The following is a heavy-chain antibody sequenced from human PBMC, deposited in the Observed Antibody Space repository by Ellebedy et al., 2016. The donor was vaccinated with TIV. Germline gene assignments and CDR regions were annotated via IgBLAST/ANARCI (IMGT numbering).Heavy chain of an antibody. V-gene: IGHV4-59*01. CDR1: GGSISSYY. J-gene: IGHJ5*02. CDR2: IYYSGST. D-gene: IGHD2-15*01. Sequence: SETLSLTCTVSGGSISSYYWSWIRQPPGKGLEWIGYIYYSGSTNYNPSLKSRVTISVDTSKNQFSLKLSSVTAADTAVYYCARRGVVVAFDPWGQGTLVTVSS. CDR3: ARRGVVVAFDP.